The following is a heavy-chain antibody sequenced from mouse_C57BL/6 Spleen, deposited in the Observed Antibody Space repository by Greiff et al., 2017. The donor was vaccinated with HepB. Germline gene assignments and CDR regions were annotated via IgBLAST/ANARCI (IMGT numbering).Heavy chain of an antibody. Sequence: DVMLVESGGGLVKPGGSLKLSCAASGFTFSDYGMHWVRQAPEKGLEWVAYISSGSSTIYYADTVKGRFTISRDNAKNTLFLQMTSLRSEDTAMYYCARGATVVFDYWGQGTTLTVSS. CDR1: GFTFSDYG. V-gene: IGHV5-17*01. J-gene: IGHJ2*01. D-gene: IGHD1-1*01. CDR2: ISSGSSTI. CDR3: ARGATVVFDY.